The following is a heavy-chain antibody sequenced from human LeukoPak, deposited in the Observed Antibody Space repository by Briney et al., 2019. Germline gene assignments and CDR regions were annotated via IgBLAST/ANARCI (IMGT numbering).Heavy chain of an antibody. CDR2: IIPILGRA. V-gene: IGHV1-69*08. CDR1: GGTFSSYT. CDR3: ARDESHTRIVDY. D-gene: IGHD2/OR15-2a*01. J-gene: IGHJ4*02. Sequence: SVKVSCKASGGTFSSYTISWVRQAPGQGLEWMGRIIPILGRATYAQKFQGRVTITANKSTRTAYMELSSLRSEDTAVYYCARDESHTRIVDYWGQGTLVTVSS.